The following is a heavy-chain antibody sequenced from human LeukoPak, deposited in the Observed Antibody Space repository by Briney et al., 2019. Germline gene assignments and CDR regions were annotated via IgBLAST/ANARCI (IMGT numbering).Heavy chain of an antibody. V-gene: IGHV3-74*01. CDR2: INSDGGST. D-gene: IGHD6-13*01. CDR3: ARRSGSSWYNYYFDY. Sequence: GGSLRLSCAASGFTFSSYWMHWVRQAPGKGLVWVSRINSDGGSTSYADSVKGRFTISRDNAKNTLYLQMNSLRAEDTAVYYCARRSGSSWYNYYFDYWGQGTLVTVSS. CDR1: GFTFSSYW. J-gene: IGHJ4*02.